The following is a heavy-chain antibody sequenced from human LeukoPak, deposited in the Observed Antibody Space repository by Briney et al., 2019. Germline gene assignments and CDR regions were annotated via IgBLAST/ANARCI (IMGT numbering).Heavy chain of an antibody. V-gene: IGHV3-23*01. Sequence: GGSLRLSCAASGFTFSGYAMSWVRQAPGKGLEWVSGISGRGDNTYYADSVKGRFTISRDNSKNTLRLQMNSLRDEDTAVYYCAKRDQGNTGPFHCWGQGTLASVSS. CDR1: GFTFSGYA. D-gene: IGHD4-23*01. CDR2: ISGRGDNT. J-gene: IGHJ4*02. CDR3: AKRDQGNTGPFHC.